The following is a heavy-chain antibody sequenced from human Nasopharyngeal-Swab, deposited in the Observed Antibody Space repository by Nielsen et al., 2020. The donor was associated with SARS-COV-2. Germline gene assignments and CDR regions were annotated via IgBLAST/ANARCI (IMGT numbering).Heavy chain of an antibody. CDR3: ARYCSTTSCPRGFDY. Sequence: GSLRLPCAASGFIFSGYGMHWVRQAPGKGLEWVALISYDGSNKFYADSMKGRFTISRDNAKNSLSLQMNSLRAEDTAVYYCARYCSTTSCPRGFDYWGQGTLVTVSS. V-gene: IGHV3-30*03. J-gene: IGHJ4*02. CDR1: GFIFSGYG. D-gene: IGHD2-2*01. CDR2: ISYDGSNK.